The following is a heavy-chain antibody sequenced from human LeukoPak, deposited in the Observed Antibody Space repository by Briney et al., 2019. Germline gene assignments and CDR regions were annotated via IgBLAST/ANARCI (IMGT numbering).Heavy chain of an antibody. CDR1: GYSFPTYW. V-gene: IGHV5-51*01. J-gene: IGHJ4*02. CDR2: IYPGDSET. CDR3: ARKSRADY. Sequence: GESLKISCKGSGYSFPTYWIGWVRQMPGKGLEWMGTIYPGDSETRYSPSFQGQVTISADKSISTAYLQWSRLKASDTAMYYCARKSRADYWGQGTLVTVSS.